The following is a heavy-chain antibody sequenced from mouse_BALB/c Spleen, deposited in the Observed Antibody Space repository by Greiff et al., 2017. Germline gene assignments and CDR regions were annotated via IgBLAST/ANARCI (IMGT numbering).Heavy chain of an antibody. CDR1: GYTFTSYW. J-gene: IGHJ2*01. Sequence: QVQLQQPGAELVRPGASVKLSCKASGYTFTSYWINWVKQRPGQGLEWIGNIYPSDSYTNYNQKFKDKATLTVDKSSSTAYMQLSSPTSEDSAVYYCTRGYDYDGYFDYWGQGTTLTVSA. CDR3: TRGYDYDGYFDY. CDR2: IYPSDSYT. D-gene: IGHD2-4*01. V-gene: IGHV1-69*02.